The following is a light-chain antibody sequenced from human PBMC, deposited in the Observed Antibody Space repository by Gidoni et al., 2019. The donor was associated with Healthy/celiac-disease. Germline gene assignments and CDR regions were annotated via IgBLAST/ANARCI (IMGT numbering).Light chain of an antibody. Sequence: SYVLPQPPSESVAPGKTARITCGGNNIGSKSVHWYQQKPGQAPVLVIYYDSDRPSGIPERFSGSNSGNTATLTISRVEAGDEADYYCQVWDSSSDHVVFGGGTKLTVL. CDR2: YDS. CDR3: QVWDSSSDHVV. J-gene: IGLJ2*01. CDR1: NIGSKS. V-gene: IGLV3-21*04.